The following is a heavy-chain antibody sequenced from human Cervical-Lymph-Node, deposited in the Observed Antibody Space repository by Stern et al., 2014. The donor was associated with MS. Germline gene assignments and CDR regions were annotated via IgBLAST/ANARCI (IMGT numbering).Heavy chain of an antibody. J-gene: IGHJ4*02. CDR1: GYSFTANW. CDR3: SRDYGDYAFDY. D-gene: IGHD4-17*01. Sequence: EVQLVESGAEVKKPGESLKISCKGSGYSFTANWIAWVRQMPGQGLEWMGSIYPGDSDTRYSPTFQGPVTISADKSSSTAYLQWISLKASDTAMYYCSRDYGDYAFDYWGQGTLVTVSS. CDR2: IYPGDSDT. V-gene: IGHV5-51*01.